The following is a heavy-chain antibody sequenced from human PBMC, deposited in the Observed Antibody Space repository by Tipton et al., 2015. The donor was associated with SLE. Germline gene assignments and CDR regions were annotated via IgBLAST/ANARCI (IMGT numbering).Heavy chain of an antibody. Sequence: LRLSCTVSGGSISSHYWSWIRQPPGKGLEWIGYIYYSGSTYYNPSLKSRVTISVDTSRNQFSLKLNSMTAADTAVYYCARDKLSGWYPRYFDLWGRGTLVTVSS. V-gene: IGHV4-59*11. CDR3: ARDKLSGWYPRYFDL. CDR2: IYYSGST. CDR1: GGSISSHY. D-gene: IGHD6-19*01. J-gene: IGHJ2*01.